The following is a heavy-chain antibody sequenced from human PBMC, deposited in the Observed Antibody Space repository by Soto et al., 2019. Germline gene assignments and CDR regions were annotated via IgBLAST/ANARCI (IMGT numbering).Heavy chain of an antibody. CDR2: ISGSGGST. D-gene: IGHD6-13*01. CDR1: GFTFSSYA. J-gene: IGHJ5*02. Sequence: GGSLRLSCAASGFTFSSYAMSWVRQAPGKGLEWVSAISGSGGSTYYADSVKGRFTISRDNSKNTLYLQMNSLRAEDTAVYYCAKEIEYSSSWPSPFDPWGQGTLVTVSS. V-gene: IGHV3-23*01. CDR3: AKEIEYSSSWPSPFDP.